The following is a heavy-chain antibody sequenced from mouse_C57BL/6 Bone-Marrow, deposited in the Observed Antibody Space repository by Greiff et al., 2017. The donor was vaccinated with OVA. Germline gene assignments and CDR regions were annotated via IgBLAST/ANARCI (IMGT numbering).Heavy chain of an antibody. D-gene: IGHD2-5*01. V-gene: IGHV1-50*01. CDR1: GYTFTSYW. J-gene: IGHJ3*01. CDR2: IDPSDSYT. CDR3: AREYSKCFDWFAY. Sequence: QVQLQQPGAELVKPGASVKLSCKASGYTFTSYWMQWVKQRPGQGLEWIGEIDPSDSYTNYNHKFKGKATLTVDTSSSTAYMQLSSLTSEDSAVYDCAREYSKCFDWFAYWGQGTLVTVSA.